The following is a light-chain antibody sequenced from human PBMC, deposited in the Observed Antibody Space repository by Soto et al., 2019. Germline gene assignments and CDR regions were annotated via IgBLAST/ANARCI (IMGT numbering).Light chain of an antibody. Sequence: QAVVTQPPSASGTPGQRVTISCSGSSSNIGYNNPSWYRQLPGAAPTLLIHTTNQRPSGVPDRFSGSKSGTSASLAISGLQSEDEAEYYCAAWDDSLNGPVFGGGTKVTVL. J-gene: IGLJ2*01. V-gene: IGLV1-44*01. CDR1: SSNIGYNN. CDR3: AAWDDSLNGPV. CDR2: TTN.